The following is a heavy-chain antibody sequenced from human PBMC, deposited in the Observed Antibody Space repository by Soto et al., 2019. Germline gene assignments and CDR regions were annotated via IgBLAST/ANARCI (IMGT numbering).Heavy chain of an antibody. Sequence: PGKGLEWVGRIRKKTNGYTTEYAASVKGRFTISRDDSKNSMYLQMNSLKSDDTAVYFCAKISPTSYFDFWGQGTQVTVSS. J-gene: IGHJ4*02. V-gene: IGHV3-72*01. CDR2: IRKKTNGYTT. CDR3: AKISPTSYFDF.